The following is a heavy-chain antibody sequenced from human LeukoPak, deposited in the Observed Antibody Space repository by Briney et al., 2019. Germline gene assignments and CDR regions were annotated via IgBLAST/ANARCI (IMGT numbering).Heavy chain of an antibody. D-gene: IGHD3-22*01. CDR1: GFTFSSYA. J-gene: IGHJ4*02. V-gene: IGHV3-23*01. CDR3: AKDHGSGYYYNPNFDY. CDR2: ISGSGGST. Sequence: AGSLRPSCAASGFTFSSYAMSWVRQAPGKGLEWVSAISGSGGSTYYAGSVKGRFTNSRDNSKNTLYLQMNSLRAEDTAVYYCAKDHGSGYYYNPNFDYWGQGTLVTVSS.